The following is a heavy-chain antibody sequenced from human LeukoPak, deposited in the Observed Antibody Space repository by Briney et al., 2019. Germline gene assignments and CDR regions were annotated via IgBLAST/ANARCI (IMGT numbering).Heavy chain of an antibody. CDR2: IRSKAYGGTT. Sequence: GGSLRLSCAASGFTFTNYAMTWVRQAPGKGLEWVGFIRSKAYGGTTEYAASVKGRFTISRGDSKSIAYLQMNSLKTEDTAVYYCTIVGATGYWGQGTLVTVSS. CDR1: GFTFTNYA. CDR3: TIVGATGY. J-gene: IGHJ4*02. V-gene: IGHV3-49*04. D-gene: IGHD1-26*01.